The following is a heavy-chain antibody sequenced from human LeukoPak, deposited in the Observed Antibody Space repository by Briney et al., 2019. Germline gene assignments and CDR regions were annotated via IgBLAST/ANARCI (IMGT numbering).Heavy chain of an antibody. V-gene: IGHV3-23*01. D-gene: IGHD6-19*01. CDR3: ANRLKAGVDY. J-gene: IGHJ4*02. CDR2: ISGSGGST. CDR1: GFTFSSYA. Sequence: GGSLRLSCAASGFTFSSYAMSWVRQAPGKGLEWVSAISGSGGSTYNADSVKGRFTISRDNSKNTLYLQMNSLRAEDTAVYYCANRLKAGVDYWGQETLVTVSS.